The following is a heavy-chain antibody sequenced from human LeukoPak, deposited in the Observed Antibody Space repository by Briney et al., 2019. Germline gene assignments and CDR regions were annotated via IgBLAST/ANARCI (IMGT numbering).Heavy chain of an antibody. CDR2: IYNGGNT. J-gene: IGHJ4*02. Sequence: PSETLSLTCTVSGVSINTYYASWIRQAPGKGLGFIGFIYNGGNTNYNPSLQSRATLSLDTSNNQFSLRLTSVTAADTAMYYCAAGPWELDFWGQGTLVTVSS. CDR3: AAGPWELDF. D-gene: IGHD1-26*01. V-gene: IGHV4-4*09. CDR1: GVSINTYY.